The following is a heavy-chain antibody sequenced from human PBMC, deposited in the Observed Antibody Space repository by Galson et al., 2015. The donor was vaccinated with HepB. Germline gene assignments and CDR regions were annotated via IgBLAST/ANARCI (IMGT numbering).Heavy chain of an antibody. D-gene: IGHD3-10*01. Sequence: SVKVSCKAAGYSFNSYGISWVRQAPGQGPEWMGWISAYNGNTNYAQKFQGRATMTTDTSTNTAYMELRSLRFEDTAVYYCAREPLGFEPYTVDVWGQGTTVTVSS. V-gene: IGHV1-18*04. CDR2: ISAYNGNT. CDR1: GYSFNSYG. J-gene: IGHJ6*02. CDR3: AREPLGFEPYTVDV.